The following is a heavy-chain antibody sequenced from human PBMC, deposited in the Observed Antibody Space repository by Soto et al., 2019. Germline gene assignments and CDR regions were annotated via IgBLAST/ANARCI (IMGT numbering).Heavy chain of an antibody. Sequence: QGQLVQSGVEEKKPGDSVKVSCSASGNTFTNFGVTWVRQAPGQGLEWMGWISPYTDDPSYEQKFQGRVSMTIDTSTKTDYLDLRSLTSDDTAVDYGARVIPGGVAWFHQWGQGTLVTVSS. CDR3: ARVIPGGVAWFHQ. CDR2: ISPYTDDP. J-gene: IGHJ5*02. V-gene: IGHV1-18*01. D-gene: IGHD2-2*01. CDR1: GNTFTNFG.